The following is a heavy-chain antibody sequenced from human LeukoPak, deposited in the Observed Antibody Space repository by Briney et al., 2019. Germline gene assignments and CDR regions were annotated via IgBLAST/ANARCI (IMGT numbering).Heavy chain of an antibody. CDR2: MNHSGGA. V-gene: IGHV4-34*10. D-gene: IGHD6-13*01. CDR3: TRWGSWPYDY. CDR1: GGSISGHS. Sequence: SETLSLTRAVYGGSISGHSWTWIRQPPGKGLEWIGEMNHSGGANYNPSLESRLTMSVDSSKNQFSLKLSSVSAADTAVYYCTRWGSWPYDYWGQGTLVTVSS. J-gene: IGHJ4*02.